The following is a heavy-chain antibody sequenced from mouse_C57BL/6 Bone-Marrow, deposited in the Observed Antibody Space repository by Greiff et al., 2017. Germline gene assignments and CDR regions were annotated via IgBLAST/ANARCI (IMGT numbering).Heavy chain of an antibody. Sequence: QVQLQQPGAELVRPGTSVKLSCKASGYTFTSYWMHWVKQRPGQGLEWIGVIDPSDSYTNYNQKFKGKATLTVDTSSSTAYMQLSSLTSEDSAVYYCARPPHPAGDYYAMDYWGQGTSVTVSS. CDR2: IDPSDSYT. CDR1: GYTFTSYW. CDR3: ARPPHPAGDYYAMDY. D-gene: IGHD3-1*01. J-gene: IGHJ4*01. V-gene: IGHV1-59*01.